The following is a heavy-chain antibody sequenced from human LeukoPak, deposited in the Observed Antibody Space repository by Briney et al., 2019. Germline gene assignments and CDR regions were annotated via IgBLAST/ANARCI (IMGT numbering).Heavy chain of an antibody. Sequence: LGGSLRLSCAASGFTFSSYWMSWVRQAPGKGLEWVANIKQDGSEKYYVDSVKGRFTISRDNAKNSLYLQMNSLRAEDTAVYYCARGGDSSSWYDNWFDPWGQGTLVTVSS. D-gene: IGHD6-13*01. CDR2: IKQDGSEK. V-gene: IGHV3-7*01. CDR1: GFTFSSYW. J-gene: IGHJ5*02. CDR3: ARGGDSSSWYDNWFDP.